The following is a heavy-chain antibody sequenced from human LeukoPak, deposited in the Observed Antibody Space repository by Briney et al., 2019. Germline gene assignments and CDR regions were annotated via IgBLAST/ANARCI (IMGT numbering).Heavy chain of an antibody. J-gene: IGHJ4*02. CDR3: ARGGFSGNGYSYDY. V-gene: IGHV4-59*01. D-gene: IGHD5-12*01. Sequence: SETLSLTCTVSGGSISSYYWSWIRQPPGKGLEWIGYIYYSGSTNYNPSLKSRVTISVDTSKNQFSLKLSSVTAADTAVYYCARGGFSGNGYSYDYWGQGTLVTVSS. CDR2: IYYSGST. CDR1: GGSISSYY.